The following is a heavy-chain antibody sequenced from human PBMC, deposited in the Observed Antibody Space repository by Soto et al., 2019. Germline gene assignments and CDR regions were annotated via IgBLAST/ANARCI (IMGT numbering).Heavy chain of an antibody. CDR1: GGSISSYY. V-gene: IGHV4-59*08. J-gene: IGHJ4*02. D-gene: IGHD3-16*02. Sequence: SETLSLTCTVSGGSISSYYWSWIRQPPGKGLEWIGYIYYSGSTNYNPSLKSRVTISVDTSKNQFSLKLSSVTAADTAVYYCARSSEYYDYIWGSYRYFDYWGQGTLVTVSS. CDR3: ARSSEYYDYIWGSYRYFDY. CDR2: IYYSGST.